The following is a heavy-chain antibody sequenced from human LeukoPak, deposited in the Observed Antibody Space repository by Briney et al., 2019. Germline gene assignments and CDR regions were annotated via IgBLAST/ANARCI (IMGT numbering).Heavy chain of an antibody. CDR1: AFTFSTYA. Sequence: GGSLRLSCAASAFTFSTYAMSWVRQAPGKGLEWVSVITGGGVNTFYADSVKGRFTISRDNSKNTLYLQMNSLRVEDTAVYYCASQERYYDILTGYLGYWGQGTLVTVSS. V-gene: IGHV3-23*01. D-gene: IGHD3-9*01. J-gene: IGHJ4*02. CDR2: ITGGGVNT. CDR3: ASQERYYDILTGYLGY.